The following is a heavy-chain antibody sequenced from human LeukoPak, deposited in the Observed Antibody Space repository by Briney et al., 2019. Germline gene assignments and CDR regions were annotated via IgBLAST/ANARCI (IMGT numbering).Heavy chain of an antibody. CDR1: GFTVITND. V-gene: IGHV3-53*01. J-gene: IGHJ4*02. Sequence: GGSLRLSCAASGFTVITNDMTWVRQAPGKGLEWVSVLYSDGNTKYADSVQGRFTISRDNSKNTLYLEMNSLNPDDTAVYYCARGVEPLAADTLAYWGQGTLVTVSS. D-gene: IGHD1-14*01. CDR2: LYSDGNT. CDR3: ARGVEPLAADTLAY.